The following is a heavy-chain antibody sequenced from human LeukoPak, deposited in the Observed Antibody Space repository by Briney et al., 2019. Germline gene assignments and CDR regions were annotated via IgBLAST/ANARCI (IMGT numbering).Heavy chain of an antibody. CDR1: GYGSTSYC. CDR3: ARYDDSSGAGGSGDVFDI. V-gene: IGHV5-51*01. D-gene: IGHD3-22*01. Sequence: GESLKFSCKGSGYGSTSYCIGWVRQIPGKGLEWMGIIYPGDSDTRYSPPFQGQVTVSADNSISTAYLHWTIRKASEPAMYYCARYDDSSGAGGSGDVFDIWGQGTMVTVSS. CDR2: IYPGDSDT. J-gene: IGHJ3*02.